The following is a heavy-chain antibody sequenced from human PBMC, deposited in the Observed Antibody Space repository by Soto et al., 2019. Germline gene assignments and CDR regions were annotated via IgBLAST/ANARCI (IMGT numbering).Heavy chain of an antibody. CDR1: GFTFSSYA. CDR2: ISCSGGST. J-gene: IGHJ6*02. Sequence: PWGSLRLSCAASGFTFSSYAMSWVRQAPGNGLEWVSAISCSGGSTYYADSVKVRFTISRDNSKNTLYLQMNSLRAEDTAVYYCAKTRTPYYPYYYYGMDVWGQGTTVTVSS. V-gene: IGHV3-23*01. CDR3: AKTRTPYYPYYYYGMDV. D-gene: IGHD3-22*01.